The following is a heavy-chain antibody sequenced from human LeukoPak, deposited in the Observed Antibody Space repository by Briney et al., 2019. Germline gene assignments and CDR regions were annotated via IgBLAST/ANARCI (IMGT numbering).Heavy chain of an antibody. CDR3: ARFIAAPYYFDY. D-gene: IGHD6-13*01. J-gene: IGHJ4*02. CDR1: GFTFSDSY. Sequence: GALRLSCAASGFTFSDSYMTWVRQAPGKGVEWVAYISGSGHDINYSESAKGRFTISRDNAKNSLYLQMNSLRAEDTAVYYCARFIAAPYYFDYWGRGTLVTVSS. CDR2: ISGSGHDI. V-gene: IGHV3-11*04.